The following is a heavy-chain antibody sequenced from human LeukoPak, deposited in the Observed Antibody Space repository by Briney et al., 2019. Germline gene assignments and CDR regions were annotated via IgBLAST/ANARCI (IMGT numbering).Heavy chain of an antibody. CDR1: GGSFSGYY. CDR2: INHSGST. D-gene: IGHD3-3*01. V-gene: IGHV4-34*01. J-gene: IGHJ6*03. CDR3: ARTSHLYDFWSGEDYYYYMDV. Sequence: SETLSLTCAVYGGSFSGYYWSWIRQPPGKGLEWIGEINHSGSTNYNPSLKSRVTISVDTSKNQFSLKLSSVTAADTAVYYCARTSHLYDFWSGEDYYYYMDVWGKGTTVTVSS.